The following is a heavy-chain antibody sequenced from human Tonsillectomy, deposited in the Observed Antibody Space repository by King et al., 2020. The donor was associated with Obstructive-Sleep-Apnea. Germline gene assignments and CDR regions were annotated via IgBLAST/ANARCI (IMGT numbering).Heavy chain of an antibody. J-gene: IGHJ4*02. D-gene: IGHD6-19*01. CDR3: ARGPVGQWLVLDY. CDR1: GGSISSYY. V-gene: IGHV4-59*01. Sequence: VQLQESGPGLVKPSETLSLTCTVSGGSISSYYWSWIRQPPGKGLEWIGYFYYSGSTNYNPSLKSRDTISVDTSKNQFSLKLSSVTAADTAVYYCARGPVGQWLVLDYWGQGTLVTVSS. CDR2: FYYSGST.